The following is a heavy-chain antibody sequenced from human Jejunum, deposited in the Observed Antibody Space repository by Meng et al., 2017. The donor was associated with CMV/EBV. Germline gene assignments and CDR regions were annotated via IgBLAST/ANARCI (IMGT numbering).Heavy chain of an antibody. Sequence: SGFTFRDHYMDWVRQAPGKGLEWVGRIRKKGNNYSTEYAASVKDRFSISRDDSKNSLYLQMHSLKTEDTAVYYCARSYSGSRFDPWGQGTLVTVSS. CDR1: GFTFRDHY. CDR3: ARSYSGSRFDP. CDR2: IRKKGNNYST. D-gene: IGHD1-26*01. V-gene: IGHV3-72*01. J-gene: IGHJ5*02.